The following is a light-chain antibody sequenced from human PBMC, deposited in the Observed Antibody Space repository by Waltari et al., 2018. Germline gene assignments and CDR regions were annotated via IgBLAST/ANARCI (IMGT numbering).Light chain of an antibody. CDR2: DVS. V-gene: IGLV2-14*03. CDR1: SSDVGTYTY. J-gene: IGLJ2*01. Sequence: QSALTQPASVSGSPGQSITISCTGTSSDVGTYTYVSWYQQHPGKAPKLMIYDVSNRPSGVSDRFSGSKSGNTASLTISGLQAEDEADYYCNSYSSSSSLVLFGGGTKLTVV. CDR3: NSYSSSSSLVL.